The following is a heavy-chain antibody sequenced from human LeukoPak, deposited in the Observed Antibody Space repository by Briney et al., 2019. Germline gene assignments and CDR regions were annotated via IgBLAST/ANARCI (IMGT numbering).Heavy chain of an antibody. CDR1: GFTFNSHG. J-gene: IGHJ4*02. D-gene: IGHD2-15*01. Sequence: SGGSLRLSCAVSGFTFNSHGMSWIRQAPGKGLEWVSSISSRGDYIYYADSVVGRFTISRDNAGNSMFLQMNSLRAEDTAVYYCAKGRAVEVVAAFNYWGQGTVVTVSS. V-gene: IGHV3-21*04. CDR3: AKGRAVEVVAAFNY. CDR2: ISSRGDYI.